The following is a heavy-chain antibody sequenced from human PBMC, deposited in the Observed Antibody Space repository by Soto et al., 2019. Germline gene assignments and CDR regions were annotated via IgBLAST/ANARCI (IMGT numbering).Heavy chain of an antibody. CDR3: TRASLLVDKDY. V-gene: IGHV3-7*01. CDR2: IKEDGSET. CDR1: GFTLGNSW. J-gene: IGHJ4*02. D-gene: IGHD2-21*01. Sequence: GGALRLPWAAPGFTLGNSWMNWLRQAPGKGLEWVANIKEDGSETYYVDSVKGRFTISRDNAKNSLYLQMNSLRAEDTAVYYCTRASLLVDKDYWGQGTLVTVSS.